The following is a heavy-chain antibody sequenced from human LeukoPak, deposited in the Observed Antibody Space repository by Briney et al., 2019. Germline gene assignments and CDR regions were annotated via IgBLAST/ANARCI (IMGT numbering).Heavy chain of an antibody. Sequence: PGGSLRLSCAASGFTFSSYAMSWVRQAPGKGLEWVSVISGSGGSTYYADSVKGRFIISRDNSKNTLYLQMNSLRAEDTAVYYCARGRVEYLKWGQGTLVTVSS. J-gene: IGHJ4*02. V-gene: IGHV3-23*01. D-gene: IGHD2-2*01. CDR2: ISGSGGST. CDR1: GFTFSSYA. CDR3: ARGRVEYLK.